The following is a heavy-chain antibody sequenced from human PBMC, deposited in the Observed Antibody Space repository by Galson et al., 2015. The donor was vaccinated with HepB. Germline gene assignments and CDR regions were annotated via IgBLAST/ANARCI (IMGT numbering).Heavy chain of an antibody. V-gene: IGHV3-23*01. J-gene: IGHJ4*02. CDR2: ISGSGVST. CDR3: AKDGGPTIY. CDR1: GFTFSSFA. Sequence: SLRLSCAASGFTFSSFAMSWVRQAPGKGLEWVSAISGSGVSTYYADSVKGRFTISRDNSKNTLYVQMNSLRAEDTAVYYCAKDGGPTIYWGQGTLVTVSS. D-gene: IGHD1-26*01.